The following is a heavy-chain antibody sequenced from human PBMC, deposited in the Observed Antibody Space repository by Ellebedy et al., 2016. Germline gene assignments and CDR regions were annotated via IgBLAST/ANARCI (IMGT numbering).Heavy chain of an antibody. J-gene: IGHJ4*02. CDR1: GFTFSSYG. V-gene: IGHV3-33*08. Sequence: GGSLRLSCAASGFTFSSYGMHWVRQAPGKGLEWVAVIWYDGSNQYYADSVKGRFTISRDNSKKTLYLQMNNLRAEDTAVYYCARDLDTAMGFDYWGQGTLVTVSS. D-gene: IGHD5-18*01. CDR2: IWYDGSNQ. CDR3: ARDLDTAMGFDY.